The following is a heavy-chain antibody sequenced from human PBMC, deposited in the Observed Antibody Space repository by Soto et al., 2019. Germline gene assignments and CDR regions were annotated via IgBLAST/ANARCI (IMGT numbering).Heavy chain of an antibody. J-gene: IGHJ4*02. V-gene: IGHV3-48*01. Sequence: GGSLRLSCAASGFTFSGYSMNWVRQAAGKGLEWASYISSSSSTIYYADSVKGRFTISRDNAKNSLYLQMNSLRAEDPAVYYCARANYYGSPGDFDYWGQGT. D-gene: IGHD3-10*01. CDR3: ARANYYGSPGDFDY. CDR2: ISSSSSTI. CDR1: GFTFSGYS.